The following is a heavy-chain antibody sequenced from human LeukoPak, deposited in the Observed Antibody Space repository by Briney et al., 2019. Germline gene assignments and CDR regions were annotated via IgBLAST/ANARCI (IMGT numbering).Heavy chain of an antibody. CDR2: INSVGSST. D-gene: IGHD3-10*01. V-gene: IGHV3-74*03. Sequence: RGSLRLSCAASGFTFSSYWMHWVRHAPGKGLVWVSRINSVGSSTTYAASVNDRFTISRDNGKNTLYLQMNSLRAEDTAVYYCAFGELSDSDYWGQGTLVTVSS. CDR1: GFTFSSYW. CDR3: AFGELSDSDY. J-gene: IGHJ4*02.